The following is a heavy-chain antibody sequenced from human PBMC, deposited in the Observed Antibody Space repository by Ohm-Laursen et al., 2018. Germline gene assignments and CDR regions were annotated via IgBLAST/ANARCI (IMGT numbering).Heavy chain of an antibody. CDR3: GRDDSQFDY. Sequence: GTLSLTCTVSGGSISRSSYYWGWIRQPPGKGLEWIAYIHHTGITNYNPSLKSRVTISMDTPKNQLSLRLSSVTAADTAVYYCGRDDSQFDYWGQGTLVTVSS. V-gene: IGHV4-61*01. J-gene: IGHJ4*02. CDR1: GGSISRSSYY. D-gene: IGHD3-22*01. CDR2: IHHTGIT.